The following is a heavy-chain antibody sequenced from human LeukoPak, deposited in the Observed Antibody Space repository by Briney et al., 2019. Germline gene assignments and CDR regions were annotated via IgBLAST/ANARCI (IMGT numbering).Heavy chain of an antibody. D-gene: IGHD3-22*01. J-gene: IGHJ4*02. Sequence: SQTLSLTCTVSGGSISSGGYYWSWIRQHPGKGLEWIGYIYYSGSTYYNPSLKSRVTISVDTSKNQFSLKLSSVTAADTAVYYCARDGENSSGYYFDYWGQGTLVTVSS. V-gene: IGHV4-31*03. CDR2: IYYSGST. CDR1: GGSISSGGYY. CDR3: ARDGENSSGYYFDY.